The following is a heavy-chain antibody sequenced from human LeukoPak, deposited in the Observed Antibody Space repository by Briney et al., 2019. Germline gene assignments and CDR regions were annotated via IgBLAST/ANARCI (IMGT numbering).Heavy chain of an antibody. CDR3: ARGPALGYCSSTSCYQGDV. Sequence: GGSLRLSCAASGFTFSDYYMSWIRQAPGKGLEWVSYISSSGSTIYYADSVKGRFTISRDNAKNSLYLRMNSLRAEDTAVYYCARGPALGYCSSTSCYQGDVWGKGTTVTVSS. CDR2: ISSSGSTI. D-gene: IGHD2-2*01. J-gene: IGHJ6*04. V-gene: IGHV3-11*04. CDR1: GFTFSDYY.